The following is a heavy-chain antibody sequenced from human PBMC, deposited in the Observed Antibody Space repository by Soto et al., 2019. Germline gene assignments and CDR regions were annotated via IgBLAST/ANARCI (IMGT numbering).Heavy chain of an antibody. J-gene: IGHJ5*02. CDR2: IYYSGST. Sequence: PSETLSLTCTVSGGSISSYYWSWIRHPPGKGLEWIGYIYYSGSTNYNPSLKSRVTISVDTSKNQFSLKLSSVTTADTAVYYCARSFNSPINWFDPWGQGTLVTVSS. CDR3: ARSFNSPINWFDP. V-gene: IGHV4-59*01. D-gene: IGHD1-20*01. CDR1: GGSISSYY.